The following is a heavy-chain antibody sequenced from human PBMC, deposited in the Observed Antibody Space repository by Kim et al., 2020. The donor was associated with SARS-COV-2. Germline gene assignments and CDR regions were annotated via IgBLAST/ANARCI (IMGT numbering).Heavy chain of an antibody. V-gene: IGHV3-30*04. CDR3: VITMIVVDYFDY. CDR2: ISYDGSNK. D-gene: IGHD3-22*01. J-gene: IGHJ4*02. CDR1: GFTFSSYA. Sequence: GGSLRLSCAASGFTFSSYAMHWVRQAPGKGLEWVAVISYDGSNKYYADSVKGRFTISRDNSKNTLYLQMNSLRAEDTAVYYCVITMIVVDYFDYWGQGTLVTVSS.